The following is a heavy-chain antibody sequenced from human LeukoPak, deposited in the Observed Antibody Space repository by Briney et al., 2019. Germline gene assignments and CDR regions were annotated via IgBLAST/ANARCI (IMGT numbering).Heavy chain of an antibody. CDR3: ATHSLDHSRGYSDY. J-gene: IGHJ4*02. CDR1: GGTFRSYA. D-gene: IGHD4-23*01. Sequence: GASVKVSCKASGGTFRSYALSWVRQAPGQGLEWMGGIIPLMGTSDHAQKFEGRLAISADESTSTGYMELGNLTSEDTAVYYCATHSLDHSRGYSDYWGQGTLVIVSS. CDR2: IIPLMGTS. V-gene: IGHV1-69*13.